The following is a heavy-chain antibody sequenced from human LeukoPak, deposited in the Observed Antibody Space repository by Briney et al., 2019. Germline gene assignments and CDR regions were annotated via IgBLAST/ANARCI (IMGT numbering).Heavy chain of an antibody. D-gene: IGHD3-9*01. CDR2: IGAYNGNT. CDR1: GYTFTSYG. V-gene: IGHV1-18*01. Sequence: ASVKVSCKASGYTFTSYGISWVRQAPGQGLEWMGWIGAYNGNTSYAQKLQGRVTMTTDTSTSTAYMELRSLRSDDTAVYYCARDLYDILTGPINWFDPWGQGTLVTVSS. CDR3: ARDLYDILTGPINWFDP. J-gene: IGHJ5*02.